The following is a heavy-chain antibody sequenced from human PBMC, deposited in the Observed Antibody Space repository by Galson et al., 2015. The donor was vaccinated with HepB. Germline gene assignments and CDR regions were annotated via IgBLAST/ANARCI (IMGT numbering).Heavy chain of an antibody. D-gene: IGHD2-2*01. J-gene: IGHJ4*02. CDR2: ISGSGGST. CDR1: GFTFSSYA. V-gene: IGHV3-23*01. Sequence: SLRLSCAASGFTFSSYAMSWVRQAPGKGLEWVSAISGSGGSTYYADSVKGRFTISRDNSKNTLYLQMNSLRAEDTAVYYCAKDGACSSTSCYVGYWGQGTLVTVSS. CDR3: AKDGACSSTSCYVGY.